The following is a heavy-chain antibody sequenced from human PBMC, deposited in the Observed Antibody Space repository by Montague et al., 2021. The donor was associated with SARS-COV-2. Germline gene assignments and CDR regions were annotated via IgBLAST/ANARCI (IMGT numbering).Heavy chain of an antibody. Sequence: SETLSLTCAVSGGSISSSYWWNWVRQSPGKGLEWIGVIFHSGTTNYTPSLKSRITISVDKSRNQFSLRLSSVTAADTAIYYCASWSGGDSWYQDSLDYWGQGTLIIVSS. CDR2: IFHSGTT. D-gene: IGHD6-13*01. V-gene: IGHV4-4*02. J-gene: IGHJ4*02. CDR3: ASWSGGDSWYQDSLDY. CDR1: GGSISSSYW.